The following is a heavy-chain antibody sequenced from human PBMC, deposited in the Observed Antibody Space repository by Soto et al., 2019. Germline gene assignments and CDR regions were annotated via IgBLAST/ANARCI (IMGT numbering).Heavy chain of an antibody. CDR2: VYHSGHT. J-gene: IGHJ3*02. V-gene: IGHV4-34*01. D-gene: IGHD3-22*01. Sequence: SETLSLTCAVYGGSFSGYYWSWIRQPPGKRLEWIGEVYHSGHTKYNPSLESRVTISVDKSKNQFYLNLSSVTAADTAVYYCAREATITMIVVAGTFDIWGQGTRVTVSS. CDR3: AREATITMIVVAGTFDI. CDR1: GGSFSGYY.